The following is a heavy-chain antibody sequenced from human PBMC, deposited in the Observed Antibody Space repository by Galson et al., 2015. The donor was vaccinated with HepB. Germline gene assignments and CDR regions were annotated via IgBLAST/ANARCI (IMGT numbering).Heavy chain of an antibody. CDR3: AKEGTHGIAARRHFDY. CDR2: ISYDGSNK. CDR1: GFTFSSYG. Sequence: SLRLSCAASGFTFSSYGMHWVRQAPGKGLEWVAVISYDGSNKYYADSVKGRFTISRDNSKNTLYLQMNSLRAEDTAVYYCAKEGTHGIAARRHFDYWGQGTLVTVSS. J-gene: IGHJ4*02. D-gene: IGHD6-6*01. V-gene: IGHV3-30*18.